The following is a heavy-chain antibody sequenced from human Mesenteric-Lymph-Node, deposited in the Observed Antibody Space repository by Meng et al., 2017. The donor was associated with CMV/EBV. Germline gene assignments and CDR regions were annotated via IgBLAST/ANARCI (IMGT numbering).Heavy chain of an antibody. CDR2: IRYDEINK. J-gene: IGHJ6*02. Sequence: GGSLRLSCAASGFTFSSYGMHWVRQAPGKGLEWVAFIRYDEINKYYADSVKGRFTISRDNSKNTLYLQIKSLRAEDTAVYYCAKGRDGMDVWGQGTTVTVSS. CDR3: AKGRDGMDV. CDR1: GFTFSSYG. V-gene: IGHV3-30*02.